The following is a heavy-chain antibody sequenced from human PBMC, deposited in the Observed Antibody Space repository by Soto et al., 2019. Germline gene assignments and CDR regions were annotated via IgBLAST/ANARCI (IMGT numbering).Heavy chain of an antibody. CDR1: GGTFSSYA. CDR3: AKEVTTFSPFFGY. CDR2: IIPIFGTA. V-gene: IGHV1-69*13. J-gene: IGHJ4*02. Sequence: SVKVSCKASGGTFSSYAISWVRQAPGQGLEWMGGIIPIFGTANYAQKFQGRVTITADESTSTAYMELSSLRAEDTAVYYCAKEVTTFSPFFGYWGQGTLVTVSS. D-gene: IGHD4-17*01.